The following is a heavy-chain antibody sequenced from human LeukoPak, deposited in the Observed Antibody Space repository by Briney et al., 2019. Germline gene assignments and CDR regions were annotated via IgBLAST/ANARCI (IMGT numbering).Heavy chain of an antibody. D-gene: IGHD6-13*01. V-gene: IGHV4-34*01. CDR3: ARGLLARLRQQLVD. Sequence: PSETLSLTCAVYGGSFSGYYWSWIRQPPGKGLEWIGEINHSGSTNYNPSLKSRVTISVDTSKNQFSLKLSSVTAADTAVYYCARGLLARLRQQLVDWGQGTLVTVSS. CDR2: INHSGST. J-gene: IGHJ4*02. CDR1: GGSFSGYY.